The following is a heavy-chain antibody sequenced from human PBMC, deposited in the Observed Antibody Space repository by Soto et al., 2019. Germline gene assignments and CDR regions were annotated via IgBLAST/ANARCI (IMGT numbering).Heavy chain of an antibody. V-gene: IGHV4-59*01. CDR1: GGSISVYY. CDR2: IYDSGSP. J-gene: IGHJ4*02. D-gene: IGHD1-26*01. CDR3: ARGVGSSPPRY. Sequence: PSETLSLTCTISGGSISVYYWSWIRQPPGQALEWIGYIYDSGSPYYNPSLRSRVIIPADTSKNRISLKLTSSTAADTAVYYCARGVGSSPPRYWGRGTLVTVSS.